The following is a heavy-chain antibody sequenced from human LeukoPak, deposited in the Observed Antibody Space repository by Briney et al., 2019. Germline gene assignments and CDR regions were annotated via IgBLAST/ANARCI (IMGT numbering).Heavy chain of an antibody. CDR3: ARDGCSSTSCYTVNNWFDP. Sequence: ASVKVSCKASGGTFSIYAISWVRQAPGQGLEWMGGIIPIFGTANYAQRFQGRVTITADESTSTAYMELSSLRSEDTAVYYCARDGCSSTSCYTVNNWFDPWGQGTLVTVSS. CDR2: IIPIFGTA. V-gene: IGHV1-69*13. D-gene: IGHD2-2*02. CDR1: GGTFSIYA. J-gene: IGHJ5*02.